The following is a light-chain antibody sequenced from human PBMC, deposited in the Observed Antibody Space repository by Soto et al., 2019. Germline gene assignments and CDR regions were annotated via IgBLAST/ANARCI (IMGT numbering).Light chain of an antibody. CDR1: QGISSY. CDR2: AAS. CDR3: QQYYSYPWT. Sequence: AIRMTQSPSSFSASTGDRVTITCRASQGISSYLAWYQQKPGKAPKLLIYAASTLQSGVPSRFSGSGSGTDSTLTISCLQSEDFATYYCQQYYSYPWTFGQGTKADI. V-gene: IGKV1-8*01. J-gene: IGKJ1*01.